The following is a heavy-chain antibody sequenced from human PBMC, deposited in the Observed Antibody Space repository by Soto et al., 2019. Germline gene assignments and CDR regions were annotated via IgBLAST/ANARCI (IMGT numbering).Heavy chain of an antibody. V-gene: IGHV1-3*01. J-gene: IGHJ6*03. Sequence: QVQLVQSGAEVKKPGASVKVSCKASGYTFTSYAMHWVRQAPGQRLEWMGWINAGNGNTKYSQKFQGRVTITRDTSASTAYMELSSLRSEDTAVYYCARDGLFDPHPRWDCSSTSCFYYYYYMDVWGKGTTVTVSS. CDR3: ARDGLFDPHPRWDCSSTSCFYYYYYMDV. CDR1: GYTFTSYA. D-gene: IGHD2-2*01. CDR2: INAGNGNT.